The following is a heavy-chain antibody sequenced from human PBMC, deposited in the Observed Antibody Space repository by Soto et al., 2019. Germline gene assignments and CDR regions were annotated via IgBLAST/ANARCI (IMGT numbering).Heavy chain of an antibody. D-gene: IGHD5-12*01. J-gene: IGHJ6*03. Sequence: PGGSLRLSCAASGFTFSSYSMNWVRQAPGKGLEWVSYISSSSSTIYYADSVKGRFTISRDNAKNSLYLQMNSLRAEDTAVYYCARGAGYDANYYYYMDVWGKGTTVTVSS. CDR1: GFTFSSYS. V-gene: IGHV3-48*01. CDR2: ISSSSSTI. CDR3: ARGAGYDANYYYYMDV.